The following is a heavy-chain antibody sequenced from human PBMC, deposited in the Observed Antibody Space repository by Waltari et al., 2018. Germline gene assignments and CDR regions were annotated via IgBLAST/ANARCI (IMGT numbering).Heavy chain of an antibody. Sequence: EVQLVESGGGLVKPGGSLRLSCAASGFTFSSYSMNWVRQAPGKGPEWVSSISSSSSYIYYADSVKGRVTISRDNAKNSLYLQMNSLRAEDTAVYYCARVGGYSGYDYLYYYYYMDVWGKGTTVTVSS. V-gene: IGHV3-21*03. D-gene: IGHD5-12*01. CDR3: ARVGGYSGYDYLYYYYYMDV. J-gene: IGHJ6*03. CDR2: ISSSSSYI. CDR1: GFTFSSYS.